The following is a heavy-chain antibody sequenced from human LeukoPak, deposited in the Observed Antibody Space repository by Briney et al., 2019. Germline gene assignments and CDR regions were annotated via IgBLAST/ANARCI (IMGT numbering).Heavy chain of an antibody. CDR3: AKEEQDFRITIFGVVHYDAFDI. CDR1: GFTFSSYA. J-gene: IGHJ3*02. CDR2: ISGSGGST. V-gene: IGHV3-23*01. D-gene: IGHD3-3*01. Sequence: PGGSLRLSCAASGFTFSSYAMSWVRQAPGKGLEWVSAISGSGGSTYYADSVKGRFTISRDNSKNTLYLQMNSLRAEDTAVYYCAKEEQDFRITIFGVVHYDAFDIWGQGTMVTVSS.